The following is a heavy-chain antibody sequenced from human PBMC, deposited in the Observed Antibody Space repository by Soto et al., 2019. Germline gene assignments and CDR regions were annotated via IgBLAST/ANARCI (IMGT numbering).Heavy chain of an antibody. Sequence: QVQLVESGGGVVQPGRSLRLSCAASGFTFSRYGMHWVRQAPGKGLEWVAIIWYDGTNEYYADSVKGRFIISKDNSKNTVYLQMNSLRAEDTAVYYCAREGQQTVYFDYWGRGTLVTVSS. V-gene: IGHV3-33*01. CDR2: IWYDGTNE. J-gene: IGHJ4*02. D-gene: IGHD6-13*01. CDR1: GFTFSRYG. CDR3: AREGQQTVYFDY.